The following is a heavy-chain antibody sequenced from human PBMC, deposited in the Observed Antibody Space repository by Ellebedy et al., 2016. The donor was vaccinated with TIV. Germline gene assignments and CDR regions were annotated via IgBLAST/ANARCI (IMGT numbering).Heavy chain of an antibody. V-gene: IGHV3-23*01. CDR1: GFTFSSYA. CDR3: AKDGSGYYLFTAFDI. CDR2: ISGSGGST. D-gene: IGHD3-22*01. J-gene: IGHJ3*02. Sequence: PGGSLRLSCAASGFTFSSYAMHWVRQAPGKGLEWVSAISGSGGSTYYADSVKGRFTISRDNSKNTLYLQMNSLRAEDTAVYYCAKDGSGYYLFTAFDIWGQGTMVTVSS.